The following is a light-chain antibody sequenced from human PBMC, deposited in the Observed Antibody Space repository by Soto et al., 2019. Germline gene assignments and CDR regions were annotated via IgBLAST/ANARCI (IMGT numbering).Light chain of an antibody. CDR3: QQRNNWPPAT. V-gene: IGKV3-11*01. CDR2: DAS. CDR1: QSVGRH. Sequence: EIVLTQSPATLSLSPGERATLSCRASQSVGRHLAWYQQKPGQAPRLLIYDASNRATGVPARFSGSWSGTDFTLSIISREHEDFAVYYCQQRNNWPPATFGGGTKVEIK. J-gene: IGKJ4*01.